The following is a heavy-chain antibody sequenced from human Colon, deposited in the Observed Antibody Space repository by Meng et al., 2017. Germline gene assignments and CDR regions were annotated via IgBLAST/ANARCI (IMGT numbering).Heavy chain of an antibody. Sequence: QGQLVQSGTEVKKPGASVKVSCKTSGFTFTSYAIQWVRQAPGQSLEWMGWISVGNGNTKYSQKFQDRLTITRDTSASTAYMELSGLKSEDTAVYYCARDLSGYYSFVDYWGQGTLVTVSS. D-gene: IGHD3-22*01. CDR2: ISVGNGNT. V-gene: IGHV1-3*01. CDR1: GFTFTSYA. J-gene: IGHJ4*02. CDR3: ARDLSGYYSFVDY.